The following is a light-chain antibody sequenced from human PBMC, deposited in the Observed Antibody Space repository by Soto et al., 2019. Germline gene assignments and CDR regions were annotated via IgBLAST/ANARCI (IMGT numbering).Light chain of an antibody. V-gene: IGKV1-39*01. CDR3: QQYIDWPPYT. CDR1: HNIVTY. CDR2: EAS. Sequence: DIHMAQSPPSLSASVGDRVTITCRASHNIVTYLNWYQQKAGKAPSLLIYEASHLQSGVPFRFFGSGSGTDFTLTISGLQSEDFAVYYCQQYIDWPPYTFGQGTKLEIK. J-gene: IGKJ2*01.